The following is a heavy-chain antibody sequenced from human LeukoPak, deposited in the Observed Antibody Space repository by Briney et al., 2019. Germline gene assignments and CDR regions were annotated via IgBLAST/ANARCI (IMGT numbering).Heavy chain of an antibody. D-gene: IGHD6-13*01. Sequence: PSETLSLTCTVSGGSISSGGYYWSWIRQHPGKGLEWTGYIYYSGSTYYNPSLKSRVTISVDTSKNQFSLKLSSVTAADTAVYYCARDRTGSSYDFDYWGQGTLVTVSS. V-gene: IGHV4-31*03. J-gene: IGHJ4*02. CDR2: IYYSGST. CDR1: GGSISSGGYY. CDR3: ARDRTGSSYDFDY.